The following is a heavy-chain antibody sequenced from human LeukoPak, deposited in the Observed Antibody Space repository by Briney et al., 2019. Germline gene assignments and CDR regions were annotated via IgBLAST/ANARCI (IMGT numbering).Heavy chain of an antibody. J-gene: IGHJ4*02. V-gene: IGHV1-69*05. Sequence: WASVKVSCKASGGTFSSYAISRVRQAPGQGLEWMGRITPIFGTANYAQKFQGRVTITTDESTSTAYMELSSLRSEDTAVYYCAREDMITFGGVIDWGQGTLVTVSS. CDR3: AREDMITFGGVID. CDR1: GGTFSSYA. D-gene: IGHD3-16*02. CDR2: ITPIFGTA.